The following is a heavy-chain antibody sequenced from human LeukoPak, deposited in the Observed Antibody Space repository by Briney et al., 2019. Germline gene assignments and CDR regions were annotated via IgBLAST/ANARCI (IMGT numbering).Heavy chain of an antibody. CDR1: GFTFSTYV. D-gene: IGHD4-17*01. CDR3: ANSYTVTTSPFDY. Sequence: GGSLRLSCAASGFTFSTYVMSWVRQTPGKGLEWVSTISNSGGSTYNADSVKGRFTISRGNSKNTLYLQMNSLRAEDTAVYFCANSYTVTTSPFDYWGQGTLVSVSS. J-gene: IGHJ4*02. V-gene: IGHV3-23*01. CDR2: ISNSGGST.